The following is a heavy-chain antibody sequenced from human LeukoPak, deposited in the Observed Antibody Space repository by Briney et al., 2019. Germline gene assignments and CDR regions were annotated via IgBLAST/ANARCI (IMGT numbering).Heavy chain of an antibody. CDR1: GFTFSGSP. D-gene: IGHD2-15*01. Sequence: GGSLRLSCAASGFTFSGSPMHWVRQAPGKGLVWVSRINTDGSSTSYADSVKGRFTISRDNAKNTLYLQMNSLRAEDTAVYYCARGGEDLDYWGQGTLVTVSS. CDR2: INTDGSST. V-gene: IGHV3-74*01. J-gene: IGHJ4*02. CDR3: ARGGEDLDY.